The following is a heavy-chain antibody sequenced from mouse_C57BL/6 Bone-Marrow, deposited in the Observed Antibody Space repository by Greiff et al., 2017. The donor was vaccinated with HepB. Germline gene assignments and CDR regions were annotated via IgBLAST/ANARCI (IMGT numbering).Heavy chain of an antibody. CDR3: ARGFPGFAY. Sequence: EVQVVESGGGLVKPGGSLKLSCAASGFTFSSYAMSWVRQTPEKRLEWVATISDGGSYTYYPDNVKGRFTISRDNAKNNLYLQMSHLKSEDTAMYYCARGFPGFAYWGQGTLVTVSA. J-gene: IGHJ3*01. V-gene: IGHV5-4*01. CDR2: ISDGGSYT. CDR1: GFTFSSYA.